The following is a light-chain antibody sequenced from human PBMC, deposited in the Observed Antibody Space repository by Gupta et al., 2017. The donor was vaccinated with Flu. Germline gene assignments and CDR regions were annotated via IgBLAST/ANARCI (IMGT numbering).Light chain of an antibody. CDR3: QQYNRWPPYT. Sequence: VMTQSPDTLSVSPGERATLSCRASRDINSDLAWYQQKPGQAPRLLIHGASTRAPGIPARFSGSGFGTEYTLTISSLQSEDYAIYYCQQYNRWPPYTFGPGTTVGIK. CDR2: GAS. CDR1: RDINSD. J-gene: IGKJ3*01. V-gene: IGKV3-15*01.